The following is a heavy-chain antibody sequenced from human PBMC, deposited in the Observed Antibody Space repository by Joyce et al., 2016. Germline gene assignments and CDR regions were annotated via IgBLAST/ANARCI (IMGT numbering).Heavy chain of an antibody. D-gene: IGHD3-10*01. CDR3: VRNYYFGSGRYYILDF. CDR2: ISSDGTKK. J-gene: IGHJ4*02. CDR1: GFTFSNYA. V-gene: IGHV3-30*03. Sequence: QVQLVESGGGVVPPGTSLTLSCVASGFTFSNYAMHWVCQFPGKGLEWVAVISSDGTKKYYADFMKGRLSVSRDNSRQQISLRVDRLRREDTAVYYCVRNYYFGSGRYYILDFWGQGTLVNVAS.